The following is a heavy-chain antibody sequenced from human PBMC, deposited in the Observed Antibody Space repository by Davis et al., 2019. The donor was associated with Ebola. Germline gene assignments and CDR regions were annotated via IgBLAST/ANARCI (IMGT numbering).Heavy chain of an antibody. CDR3: ARETGVGY. D-gene: IGHD1-26*01. V-gene: IGHV4-39*07. CDR2: IYYSGST. Sequence: MPSETLSLTCTVSGGSISSSSYYWGWIRQPPGKGLEWIGSIYYSGSTYYNPSLKSRVTISVDTSKNQFSLKLSSVTAADTAVYYCARETGVGYWGQGTLVTVSS. CDR1: GGSISSSSYY. J-gene: IGHJ4*02.